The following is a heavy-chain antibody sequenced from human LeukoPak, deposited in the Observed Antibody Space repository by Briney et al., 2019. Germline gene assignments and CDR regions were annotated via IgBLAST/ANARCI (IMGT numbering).Heavy chain of an antibody. CDR1: GFTFSISW. Sequence: GRSLRLSCAASGFTFSISWMSWVRQAPGKGLEWVANIKQDGSEKYYVDSVKGRFTISRDNAKNSLYLQMNSLRAEDTAVYYCARVVPPLYYFDYWGQGTLVTVSS. CDR2: IKQDGSEK. V-gene: IGHV3-7*01. CDR3: ARVVPPLYYFDY. D-gene: IGHD3-10*01. J-gene: IGHJ4*02.